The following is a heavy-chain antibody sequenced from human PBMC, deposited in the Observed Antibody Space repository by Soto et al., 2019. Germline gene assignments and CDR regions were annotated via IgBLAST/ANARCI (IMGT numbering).Heavy chain of an antibody. D-gene: IGHD4-17*01. V-gene: IGHV4-30-2*01. CDR3: ARDYAHGWFDP. J-gene: IGHJ5*02. CDR1: GGSMSSVDYS. Sequence: QVQLQESGPGLVKPSQTLSLTCGISGGSMSSVDYSWSWIRQPSGKGLEWIGYIYHSGSTYYNPSLKSRVTISVDRSKNQFSLKLSSVTAADTAVYYCARDYAHGWFDPWGQGTLVTVSS. CDR2: IYHSGST.